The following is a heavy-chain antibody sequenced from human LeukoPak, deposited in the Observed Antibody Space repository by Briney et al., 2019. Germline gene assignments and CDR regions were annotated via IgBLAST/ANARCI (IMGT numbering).Heavy chain of an antibody. J-gene: IGHJ3*01. Sequence: PGGSLRLSCVGSGFIFNNYGIHWVRQAPGRGLEWVAFIRNGGSNEYYADSVKGRFTISRDNSKNSLYLQMNSLRPQDTAVYYCAKSRAPAAAPDGFDVWGQGTMVTVSS. CDR3: AKSRAPAAAPDGFDV. CDR1: GFIFNNYG. D-gene: IGHD2-2*01. V-gene: IGHV3-30*02. CDR2: IRNGGSNE.